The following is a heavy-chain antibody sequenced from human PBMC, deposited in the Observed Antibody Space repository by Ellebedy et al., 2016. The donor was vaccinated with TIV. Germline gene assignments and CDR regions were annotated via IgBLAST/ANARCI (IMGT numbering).Heavy chain of an antibody. CDR3: ARDRGDYSISGP. CDR2: IKSDGSGT. J-gene: IGHJ5*02. CDR1: GFTFRRYW. Sequence: HTGGSLRLXXVASGFTFRRYWMHWVRQAPGNKLVWVSRIKSDGSGTTYADSVKGRFTTSRDNARNTLYLQMNSLRGEDTAVYFCARDRGDYSISGPWGQGTLVTVSS. D-gene: IGHD4-11*01. V-gene: IGHV3-74*01.